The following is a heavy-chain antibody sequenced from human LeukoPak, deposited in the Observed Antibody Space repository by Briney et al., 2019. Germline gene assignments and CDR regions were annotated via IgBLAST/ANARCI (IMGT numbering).Heavy chain of an antibody. V-gene: IGHV1-18*01. Sequence: ASVKVSCKASAYTFVSYGISWLRQAPGQGLEWMGWISGNTGNTNYAQKFQGRVTMTTDTSTNTAYMELRSLRSDDTAVYYCAKDLEGPLWFGDPEPNNWFDPWGQGTLVTVSS. CDR3: AKDLEGPLWFGDPEPNNWFDP. CDR1: AYTFVSYG. CDR2: ISGNTGNT. J-gene: IGHJ5*02. D-gene: IGHD3-10*01.